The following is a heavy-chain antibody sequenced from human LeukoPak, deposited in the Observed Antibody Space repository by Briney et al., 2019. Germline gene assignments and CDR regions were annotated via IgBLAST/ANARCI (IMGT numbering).Heavy chain of an antibody. J-gene: IGHJ3*02. V-gene: IGHV4-59*08. CDR3: ARHAYYYDRSGSYEAFDI. D-gene: IGHD3-22*01. CDR1: GGSISSYY. Sequence: PSETLSLTCTVSGGSISSYYWSWIRQSPGKGLEYIGYIYYSGSTNYNPSLKSRVTISVDTSKNQFSLKLSSVTAADTAVYYCARHAYYYDRSGSYEAFDIWGQGTMVTVSS. CDR2: IYYSGST.